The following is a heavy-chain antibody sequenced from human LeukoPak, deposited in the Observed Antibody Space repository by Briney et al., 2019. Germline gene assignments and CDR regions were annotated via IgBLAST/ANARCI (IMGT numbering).Heavy chain of an antibody. CDR2: INPSGGST. V-gene: IGHV1-46*01. J-gene: IGHJ6*03. D-gene: IGHD3-3*01. CDR3: ASAPVDDFWSGSYYYYYMDV. CDR1: GYTFTSYY. Sequence: ASVKVSCKASGYTFTSYYMHWVRQAPGQGLEWMGIINPSGGSTSYAQKFQGRVTMTRDTSTSTAYMELSSLRSEDTAVYYCASAPVDDFWSGSYYYYYMDVWGKGTTVTVSS.